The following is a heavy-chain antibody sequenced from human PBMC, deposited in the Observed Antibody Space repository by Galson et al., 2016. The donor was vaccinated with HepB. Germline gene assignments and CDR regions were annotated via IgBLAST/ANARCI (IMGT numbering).Heavy chain of an antibody. CDR3: TREFDL. CDR1: GFTVSNNY. CDR2: IYSGGTT. J-gene: IGHJ2*01. V-gene: IGHV3-66*01. Sequence: SLRLSCAASGFTVSNNYMTWVRQAPGKGLEYVSVIYSGGTTYYADSVKGRLTISRDNSQNSLFLQMNTLRVEDTAVYYCTREFDLWGRGTQVTVSS.